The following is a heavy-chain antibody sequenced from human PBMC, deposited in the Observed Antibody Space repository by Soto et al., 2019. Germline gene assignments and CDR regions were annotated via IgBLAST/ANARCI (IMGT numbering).Heavy chain of an antibody. J-gene: IGHJ6*02. Sequence: ASVKVSCRASGYTLTTFFMHLVRQAPAQCLEWMGVINPGYPAGRRTLYAQQFYGRVTMTTERSTRTGSLELRRMRSPHKAVYYGAREAIVAGATTGMDVCGEGTRVT. CDR3: AREAIVAGATTGMDV. V-gene: IGHV1-46*01. D-gene: IGHD1-26*01. CDR2: INPGYPAGRRT. CDR1: GYTLTTFF.